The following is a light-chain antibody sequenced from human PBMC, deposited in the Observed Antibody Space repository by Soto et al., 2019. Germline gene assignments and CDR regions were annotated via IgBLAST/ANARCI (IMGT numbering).Light chain of an antibody. CDR3: QQSYSTPWT. CDR2: AAS. V-gene: IGKV1-39*01. CDR1: QSISSY. Sequence: DIHMTQAEYSRSASVGYRDTITCRASQSISSYLNWYQQKPGKAPKLLIYAASSLQSGVPSRFSGSGSGTDFTLTISSLQPEDFATYYCQQSYSTPWTFGQGTKVDIK. J-gene: IGKJ1*01.